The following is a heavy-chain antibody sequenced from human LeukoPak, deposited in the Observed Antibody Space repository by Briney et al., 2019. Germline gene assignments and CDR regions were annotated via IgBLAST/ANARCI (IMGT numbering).Heavy chain of an antibody. CDR1: GFTVSSNY. Sequence: PGGSLRLSCAASGFTVSSNYMSWVRQAPGKGLEWVSVIYSDGRTKYADSVKGRSTISRDNSKNTLSLQMNSLRAEDTAVYYCARDRGGSLGYSGYDWSFDYWGQGSLVTVSS. V-gene: IGHV3-53*01. J-gene: IGHJ4*02. CDR3: ARDRGGSLGYSGYDWSFDY. CDR2: IYSDGRT. D-gene: IGHD5-12*01.